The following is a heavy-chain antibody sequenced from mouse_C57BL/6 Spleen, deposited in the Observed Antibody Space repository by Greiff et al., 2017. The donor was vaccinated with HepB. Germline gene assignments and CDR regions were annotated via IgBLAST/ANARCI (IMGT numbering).Heavy chain of an antibody. CDR3: TRPYGSSYYFDY. J-gene: IGHJ2*01. CDR1: GYTFTDYE. V-gene: IGHV1-15*01. CDR2: IDPETGGT. Sequence: VQLQQSGAELVRPGASVTLSCKASGYTFTDYEMHWVKQTPVHGLEWIGAIDPETGGTAYNQKFKGKAILTADKSSSTAYMELHSQTSDDSAVYYCTRPYGSSYYFDYWGQGTTLTVSS. D-gene: IGHD1-1*01.